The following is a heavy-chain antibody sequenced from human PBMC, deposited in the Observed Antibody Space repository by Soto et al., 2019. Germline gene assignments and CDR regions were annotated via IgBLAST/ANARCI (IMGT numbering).Heavy chain of an antibody. V-gene: IGHV3-33*01. Sequence: GGSLRLSCAASGFTFSSYGMHWVRQAPGKGLEWVAVIWYDGSNKYYADSVKGRFTISRDNSKNTLYLQVNSLRAEDTAVYYCSREDGTTTSCTKFDSCGHGTLVTVSS. D-gene: IGHD2-2*01. CDR2: IWYDGSNK. J-gene: IGHJ4*01. CDR3: SREDGTTTSCTKFDS. CDR1: GFTFSSYG.